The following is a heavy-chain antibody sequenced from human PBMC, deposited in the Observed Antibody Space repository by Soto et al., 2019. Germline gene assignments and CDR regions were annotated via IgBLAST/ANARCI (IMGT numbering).Heavy chain of an antibody. D-gene: IGHD2-2*02. CDR2: IWSDGSQK. V-gene: IGHV3-33*01. Sequence: QVQLVESGGGVVQPETSLRLSCAASGFTFSGYGMHWVRQAPGKGLEWVAVIWSDGSQKYYADSVKGRFTFSRDNSKNTLYLQMNSLRAEDTAVYFCARDCPTAVLPATIDSWGQGTLVTVSS. CDR3: ARDCPTAVLPATIDS. CDR1: GFTFSGYG. J-gene: IGHJ4*02.